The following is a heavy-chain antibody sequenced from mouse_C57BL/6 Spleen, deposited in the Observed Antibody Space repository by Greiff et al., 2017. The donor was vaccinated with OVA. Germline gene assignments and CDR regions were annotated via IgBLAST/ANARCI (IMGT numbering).Heavy chain of an antibody. J-gene: IGHJ4*01. CDR1: GFSFTSYG. Sequence: VQLQESGPGLVAPSQSLSITCTVSGFSFTSYGVHWVRQPPGKGLEWLVVIWSDGSTTYNSALKSRLSISKDNSKSQVFLKMNSLQTDDTAMYYCARIYDYDGVMDYWGQGTSVTVSS. CDR3: ARIYDYDGVMDY. CDR2: IWSDGST. D-gene: IGHD2-4*01. V-gene: IGHV2-6*03.